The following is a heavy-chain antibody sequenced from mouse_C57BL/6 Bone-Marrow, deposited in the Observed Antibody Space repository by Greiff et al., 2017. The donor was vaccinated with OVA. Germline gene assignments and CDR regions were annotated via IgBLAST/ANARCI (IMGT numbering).Heavy chain of an antibody. CDR3: ANYYCSSPFAY. CDR2: ISNGGGST. V-gene: IGHV5-12*01. J-gene: IGHJ3*01. Sequence: EVKLMESGGGLVQPGGSLKLSCAASGFTFSDYYMYWVRQTPEKRLEWVAYISNGGGSTYYPDTVKGRFTISRDNAKNTLYLQMSRLKSEDTAMYYCANYYCSSPFAYWGQGTLVTVSA. D-gene: IGHD1-1*01. CDR1: GFTFSDYY.